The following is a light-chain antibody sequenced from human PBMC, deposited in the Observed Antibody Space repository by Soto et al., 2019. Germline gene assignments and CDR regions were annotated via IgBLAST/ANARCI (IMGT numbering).Light chain of an antibody. CDR1: SSDVGGYNY. V-gene: IGLV2-14*01. CDR3: SSYTSNTPVV. Sequence: QSVLTQPASVSGSPGQSITISCTGTSSDVGGYNYVSWYQQHPGKAPKLMIYEVSNRPSGVSNRFSGSKSVNTASLTISGLQAEDEADYYCSSYTSNTPVVFGGGTKLTVL. J-gene: IGLJ2*01. CDR2: EVS.